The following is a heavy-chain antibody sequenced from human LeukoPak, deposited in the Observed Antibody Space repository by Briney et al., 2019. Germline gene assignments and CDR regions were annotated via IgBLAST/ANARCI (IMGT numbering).Heavy chain of an antibody. CDR3: AKGRGFRVWDPWDN. D-gene: IGHD3-16*01. J-gene: IGHJ4*02. V-gene: IGHV1-2*02. CDR1: GYTFTAYY. CDR2: INSNTGDT. Sequence: ASVKVSCKASGYTFTAYYVHWVRQAPGQGPEWMGWINSNTGDTGYAQKFQGRVTMTRDTSISTLYMDLSSLRSDDTAVYYCAKGRGFRVWDPWDNWGQGTLITVSS.